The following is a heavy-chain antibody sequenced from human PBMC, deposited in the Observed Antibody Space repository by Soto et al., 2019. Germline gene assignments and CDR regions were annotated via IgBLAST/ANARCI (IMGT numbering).Heavy chain of an antibody. CDR3: ARDIDDILTGTWGV. J-gene: IGHJ6*02. V-gene: IGHV3-33*01. CDR2: IWNDGSNK. CDR1: GFTFSSYG. D-gene: IGHD3-9*01. Sequence: GGSLRLSCVASGFTFSSYGMHWVRQAPGKGLEWVAVIWNDGSNKYYADSVKGRFTISRDNSKNTLYLQMNSLRAEDTAVDYCARDIDDILTGTWGVWGQGTTVTVSS.